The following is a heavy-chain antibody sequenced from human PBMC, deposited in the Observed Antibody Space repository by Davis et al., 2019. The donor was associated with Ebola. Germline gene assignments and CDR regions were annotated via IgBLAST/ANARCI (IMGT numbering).Heavy chain of an antibody. CDR1: GYTFTSYD. CDR3: ARVMGRYYYYGMDV. CDR2: MNPNSGNT. D-gene: IGHD2-8*01. V-gene: IGHV1-8*01. Sequence: ASVKVSCKASGYTFTSYDINWVRQATGQGLEWMGWMNPNSGNTGYAQKFQGRITMTRNISITTAYMELNSLRSEDTAVYYCARVMGRYYYYGMDVWGQGTTVTVSS. J-gene: IGHJ6*02.